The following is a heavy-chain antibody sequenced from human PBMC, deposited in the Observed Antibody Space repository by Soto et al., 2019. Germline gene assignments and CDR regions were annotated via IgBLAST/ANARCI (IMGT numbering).Heavy chain of an antibody. Sequence: PSETLSLTCTVSGGSISSGGYYWSWIRQHPGKGLEWIGYIYYSGSTYYNPSLKSRVTISVDTSKNQFSLKLSSVTAADTAVYYCATTRYCSGGSCYAPYYYYGMDVWGQGTTVTVSS. V-gene: IGHV4-31*03. CDR1: GGSISSGGYY. D-gene: IGHD2-15*01. CDR2: IYYSGST. CDR3: ATTRYCSGGSCYAPYYYYGMDV. J-gene: IGHJ6*02.